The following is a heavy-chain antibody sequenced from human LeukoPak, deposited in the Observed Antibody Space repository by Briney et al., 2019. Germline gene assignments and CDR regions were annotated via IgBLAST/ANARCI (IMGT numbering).Heavy chain of an antibody. V-gene: IGHV3-23*01. CDR3: AKDRRLREQFFDY. J-gene: IGHJ4*02. CDR2: ISGSGGST. CDR1: GFTFSSYA. D-gene: IGHD1-1*01. Sequence: GGSLRPSCAASGFTFSSYAMSWVRQAPGKGLEWVSAISGSGGSTYYADSVKGRFTISRDNSKNTLYLQMNSLRAEDAAVYYCAKDRRLREQFFDYWGQGTLVTVSS.